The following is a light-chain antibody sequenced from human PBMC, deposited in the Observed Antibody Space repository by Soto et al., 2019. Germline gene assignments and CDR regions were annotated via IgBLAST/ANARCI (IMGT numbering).Light chain of an antibody. CDR3: SSYAGRNTFEV. CDR2: DVS. CDR1: SSDVGRYNS. J-gene: IGLJ3*02. Sequence: QSALTQPASVSGSPGQSIAISCTGTSSDVGRYNSVSWYQQHPGKVPRLIIYDVSNRPSGVSNRFSGSKSGNTASLTISGLQAEDQADYYCSSYAGRNTFEVFXGGTQMTVL. V-gene: IGLV2-14*03.